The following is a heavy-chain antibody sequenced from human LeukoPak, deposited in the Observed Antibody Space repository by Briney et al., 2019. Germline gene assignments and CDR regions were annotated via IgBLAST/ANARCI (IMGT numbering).Heavy chain of an antibody. Sequence: GGSRRLSGAASGFTFSSYTINWFGQPPGKGREGVSYISSSSSTIYYADSVKGRFTISRDNAKNSLYLQMNSLRAEDTAVYYCARGTSYYYDSSGYGPWGQGTLVTVSS. V-gene: IGHV3-48*04. CDR1: GFTFSSYT. D-gene: IGHD3-22*01. CDR3: ARGTSYYYDSSGYGP. J-gene: IGHJ5*02. CDR2: ISSSSSTI.